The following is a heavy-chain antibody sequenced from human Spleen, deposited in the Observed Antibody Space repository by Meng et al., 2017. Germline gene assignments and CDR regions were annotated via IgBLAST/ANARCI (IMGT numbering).Heavy chain of an antibody. Sequence: ASVKVSCKPSGYNFPDYYIHWVRQAPGQGLEWMGRINPNSGGTNYAHKFQGRVTMTRDTSISTAYMELGRLRSDDTAMYYCARSDTDGLDVWGQGTTVTVSS. D-gene: IGHD3-9*01. CDR1: GYNFPDYY. J-gene: IGHJ6*02. CDR3: ARSDTDGLDV. CDR2: INPNSGGT. V-gene: IGHV1-2*06.